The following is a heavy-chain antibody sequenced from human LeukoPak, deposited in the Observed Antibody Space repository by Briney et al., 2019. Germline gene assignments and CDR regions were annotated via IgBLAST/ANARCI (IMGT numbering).Heavy chain of an antibody. D-gene: IGHD5-18*01. CDR1: GGSISSGSYY. V-gene: IGHV4-61*02. CDR2: IYTSGST. Sequence: TLSLTCTVPGGSISSGSYYWSWIRQPAGKGLEWIGRIYTSGSTNYNPSLKSRVTISVDTSKNQFSLKLSSVTAADTAVYYCARDAGRGIQLWLVYWGQGTLVTVSS. J-gene: IGHJ4*02. CDR3: ARDAGRGIQLWLVY.